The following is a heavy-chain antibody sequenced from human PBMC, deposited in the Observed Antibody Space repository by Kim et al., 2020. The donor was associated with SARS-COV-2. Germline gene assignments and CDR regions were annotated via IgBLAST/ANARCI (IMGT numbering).Heavy chain of an antibody. CDR1: GFTFSSYG. J-gene: IGHJ4*02. V-gene: IGHV3-33*01. CDR2: IWYDGSNK. D-gene: IGHD3-3*01. Sequence: GGSLRLSCAASGFTFSSYGMHWVRQAPGKGLEWVAVIWYDGSNKYYADSVKGRFTISRDNSKNTLYLQMNSLRAEDTAVYYCAREAGTFPPIYPIDGIFDYWGQGTLVTVSS. CDR3: AREAGTFPPIYPIDGIFDY.